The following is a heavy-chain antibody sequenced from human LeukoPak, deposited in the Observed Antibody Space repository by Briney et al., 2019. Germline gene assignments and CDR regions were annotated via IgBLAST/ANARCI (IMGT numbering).Heavy chain of an antibody. CDR1: GGSISSYY. J-gene: IGHJ3*02. CDR3: AREWSGDCCSDAFDI. Sequence: SETLSLTCTVSGGSISSYYWSWIRQPPGKGLEWIGYIYYSGSTNYNPSLKSRVTISVDTSKNQFSLKLSSVTAADTAVYYCAREWSGDCCSDAFDIWGQGTMVTVSS. V-gene: IGHV4-59*01. CDR2: IYYSGST. D-gene: IGHD2-21*02.